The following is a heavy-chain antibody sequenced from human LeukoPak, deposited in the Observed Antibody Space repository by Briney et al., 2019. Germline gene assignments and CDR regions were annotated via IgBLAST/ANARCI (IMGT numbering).Heavy chain of an antibody. Sequence: PSQTLSLTCNVSGGSISSGSYYWSWIRQPAGKGLEWIGRIYTSGSTNYNPSLKSRVTISVDTSKNQFSLKLSSVTAADTAVYYCARSVAGIFDYWGQGTLVTVSS. J-gene: IGHJ4*02. V-gene: IGHV4-61*02. CDR1: GGSISSGSYY. CDR2: IYTSGST. CDR3: ARSVAGIFDY. D-gene: IGHD6-19*01.